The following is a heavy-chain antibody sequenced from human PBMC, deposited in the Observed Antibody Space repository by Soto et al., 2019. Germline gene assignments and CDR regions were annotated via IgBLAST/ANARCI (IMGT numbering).Heavy chain of an antibody. CDR3: ARSYVQSRPTDY. CDR2: INPSDGTT. V-gene: IGHV1-46*01. J-gene: IGHJ4*02. D-gene: IGHD3-10*02. CDR1: GYSLTSHY. Sequence: ASVKVSCKASGYSLTSHYLHWVRQAPGQGLEWMGIINPSDGTTNYAQRFQGRVTMTRDTSTSTVYMDLSSLRSEDTAVYYCARSYVQSRPTDYWGQGTLVTVSS.